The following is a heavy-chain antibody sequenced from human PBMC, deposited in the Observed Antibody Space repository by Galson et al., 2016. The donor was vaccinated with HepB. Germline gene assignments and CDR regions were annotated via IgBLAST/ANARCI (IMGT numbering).Heavy chain of an antibody. CDR3: ARDNGDYGGPNYYDP. V-gene: IGHV1-69*13. CDR1: GITFSRLS. J-gene: IGHJ5*02. Sequence: SVKVSCKASGITFSRLSVTWVRQAPGQGLEWMGTSIPFFGTSNYAQRFQGRVAMTAGESTTTVYMELSSLRSDDTAVYYCARDNGDYGGPNYYDPWGQGTLVTVSS. D-gene: IGHD4-17*01. CDR2: SIPFFGTS.